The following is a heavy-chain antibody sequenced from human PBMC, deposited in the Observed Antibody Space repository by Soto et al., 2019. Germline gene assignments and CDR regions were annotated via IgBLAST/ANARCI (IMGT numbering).Heavy chain of an antibody. CDR2: IGIYNDHT. CDR3: ARGKRGYYESTGYYSFDN. V-gene: IGHV1-18*01. D-gene: IGHD3-22*01. CDR1: GYTFSSYG. Sequence: ASVKVSCKTSGYTFSSYGITWVRQAPGQGLEWMGWIGIYNDHTNYAQNLQGRVTMTTDTSTSTAYMELRSLRSDDTAVYYCARGKRGYYESTGYYSFDNWRQGTLVTVSS. J-gene: IGHJ4*02.